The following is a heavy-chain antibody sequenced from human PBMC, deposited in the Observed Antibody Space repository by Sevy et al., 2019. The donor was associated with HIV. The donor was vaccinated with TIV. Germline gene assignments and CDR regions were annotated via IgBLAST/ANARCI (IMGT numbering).Heavy chain of an antibody. CDR1: GGSISSTNYY. CDR3: ARWTGGRSDYGFDY. D-gene: IGHD4-17*01. Sequence: SETLSLTCSVSGGSISSTNYYWTWIRQHPEKGLEWIGHIYYSGSTNYNPSLQSRVTISLDTSENQFSLKLSSAGAADTAVYYCARWTGGRSDYGFDYWGQGTLVTVSS. CDR2: IYYSGST. J-gene: IGHJ4*02. V-gene: IGHV4-31*03.